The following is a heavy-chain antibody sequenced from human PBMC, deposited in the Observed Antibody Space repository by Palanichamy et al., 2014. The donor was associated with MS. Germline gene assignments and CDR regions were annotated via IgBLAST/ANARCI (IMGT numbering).Heavy chain of an antibody. J-gene: IGHJ4*02. CDR2: IHHSGTT. D-gene: IGHD4-23*01. V-gene: IGHV4-31*03. CDR3: AREFAGNSGCDH. CDR1: GGSITSGGYY. Sequence: QVLLQESGPRLVKPSQTLSLTCSVSGGSITSGGYYWSWIRQFPGKGLEWIGYIHHSGTTFYNPSLKSRIAISVDTSKNQYSLKLTSVTAADTAVYYCAREFAGNSGCDHWGQGTLVTASS.